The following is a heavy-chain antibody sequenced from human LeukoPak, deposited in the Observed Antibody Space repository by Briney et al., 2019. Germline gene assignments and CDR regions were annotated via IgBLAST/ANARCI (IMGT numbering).Heavy chain of an antibody. CDR1: GYSFSTYW. CDR2: IYPGDSDT. J-gene: IGHJ4*02. V-gene: IGHV5-51*01. CDR3: ASSEYSSSWYSYYPLAGPIDY. Sequence: GESLKISCKGTGYSFSTYWIGWVRQMPGKGLEWMGIIYPGDSDTRYSPSFRGKVTIPADKSINTAYLQWSSLKASDTAMYYCASSEYSSSWYSYYPLAGPIDYWGQGTLVTVSS. D-gene: IGHD6-13*01.